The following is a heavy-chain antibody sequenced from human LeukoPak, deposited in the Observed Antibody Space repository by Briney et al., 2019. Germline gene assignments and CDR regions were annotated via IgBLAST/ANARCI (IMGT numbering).Heavy chain of an antibody. CDR2: IRGSGGGT. V-gene: IGHV3-23*01. CDR1: GFTFSSYA. D-gene: IGHD2-2*01. CDR3: AKDVPAAYDY. J-gene: IGHJ4*02. Sequence: PGESLRLSCAASGFTFSSYAMSWVRQAPGKGLEWVSAIRGSGGGTYYADSVKGRFTISRDNSKNTLYLQVNSLRAEDTAVYFCAKDVPAAYDYWGQGTLVTVSS.